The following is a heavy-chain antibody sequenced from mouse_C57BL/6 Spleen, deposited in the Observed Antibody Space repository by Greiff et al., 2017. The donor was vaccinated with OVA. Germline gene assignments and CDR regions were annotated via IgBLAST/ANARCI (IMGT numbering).Heavy chain of an antibody. V-gene: IGHV5-9-1*02. Sequence: EVKLMESGEGLVKPGGSLKLSCAASGFTFSSYAMSWVRQTPEKRLEWVAYISSGGDYIYYADTVKGRFTISRDNARNTLYLQMSSLKSADTDMYYCTRDPDGYYVGYAMYYWGQGTSVTVSS. CDR3: TRDPDGYYVGYAMYY. CDR1: GFTFSSYA. J-gene: IGHJ4*01. D-gene: IGHD2-3*01. CDR2: ISSGGDYI.